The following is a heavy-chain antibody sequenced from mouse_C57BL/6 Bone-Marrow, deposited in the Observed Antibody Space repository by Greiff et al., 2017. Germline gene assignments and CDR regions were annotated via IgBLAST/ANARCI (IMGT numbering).Heavy chain of an antibody. CDR1: GYTFTSYW. D-gene: IGHD4-1*01. J-gene: IGHJ3*01. V-gene: IGHV1-55*01. Sequence: QVHVKQPGAELVKPGASVKMSCKASGYTFTSYWITWVKQRPGQGLEWIGDIYPGSGSTYYNEKFKSKATLTVDTSSSTAYMQLSSLTSEDSAVYYCALTGTFAYWGQGTLVTVSA. CDR3: ALTGTFAY. CDR2: IYPGSGST.